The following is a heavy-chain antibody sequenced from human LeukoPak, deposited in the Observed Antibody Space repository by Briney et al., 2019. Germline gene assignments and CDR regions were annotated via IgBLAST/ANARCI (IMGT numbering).Heavy chain of an antibody. Sequence: PSETLSLTCTVSGGSISSSSYYWVWIRQPSGKGLEWIGNIFYSESTYYNPSLKSRVTISVDMSKNQFSLKLSSVTAADTAVYYCARRQGSSSYIDYWGQGTLVTVSS. CDR3: ARRQGSSSYIDY. V-gene: IGHV4-39*01. D-gene: IGHD6-13*01. CDR2: IFYSEST. CDR1: GGSISSSSYY. J-gene: IGHJ4*02.